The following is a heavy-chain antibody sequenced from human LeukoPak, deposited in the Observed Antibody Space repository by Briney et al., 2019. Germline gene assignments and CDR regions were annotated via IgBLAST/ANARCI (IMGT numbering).Heavy chain of an antibody. CDR2: INDSGST. CDR1: DGSFSGYY. V-gene: IGHV4-34*01. D-gene: IGHD1-26*01. Sequence: SETLSLTCAVYDGSFSGYYWNWIRQPPGKGLEWIGEINDSGSTNFNPSLKNRVIISVDTSKNQFSLKLSSVTAADTAVYYCAREAAGVGPGGVDYWGQGTLVTVSP. CDR3: AREAAGVGPGGVDY. J-gene: IGHJ4*02.